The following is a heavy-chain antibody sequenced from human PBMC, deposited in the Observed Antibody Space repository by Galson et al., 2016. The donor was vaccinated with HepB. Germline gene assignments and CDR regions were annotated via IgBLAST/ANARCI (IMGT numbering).Heavy chain of an antibody. CDR2: INPSIGGT. Sequence: SVKVSCKASGYTFSGYYLHWVRQAPGQGLEWMGWINPSIGGTNYAPKFQGWVTMTRDTSVSTAFMQLNRLKSDDTAVYYCARGKGLKDFWSGDYFPSRWYFDLWGRGTLVTVSS. CDR1: GYTFSGYY. CDR3: ARGKGLKDFWSGDYFPSRWYFDL. J-gene: IGHJ2*01. V-gene: IGHV1-2*04. D-gene: IGHD3-3*01.